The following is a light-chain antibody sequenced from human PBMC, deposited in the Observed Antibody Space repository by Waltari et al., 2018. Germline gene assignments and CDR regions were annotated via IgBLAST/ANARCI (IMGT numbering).Light chain of an antibody. V-gene: IGLV1-40*01. CDR1: NSNIGAGFD. J-gene: IGLJ3*02. CDR2: VNN. Sequence: QSVLTQPPSVSGAPGQRVTISCTGNNSNIGAGFDVHWYQQLPGTAPKLLIYVNNKRTSGVPDRFSGSTSGTSAALAITGLQAEDEADYDCQSYDSSPYVVFGGGTRVTVL. CDR3: QSYDSSPYVV.